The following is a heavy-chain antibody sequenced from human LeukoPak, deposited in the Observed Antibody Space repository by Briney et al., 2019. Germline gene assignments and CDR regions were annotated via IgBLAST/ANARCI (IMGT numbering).Heavy chain of an antibody. Sequence: ASVKVSCKASGYTFTSYDINWVRQATGQGLEWMGWMNPNSGNTGYAQKFQGRVTMTRNTSISTAYMELSSLRSEDTTVYYCARAQYLTAPAGTFANSWGQGTLVTVSS. J-gene: IGHJ4*02. CDR3: ARAQYLTAPAGTFANS. V-gene: IGHV1-8*01. D-gene: IGHD6-13*01. CDR1: GYTFTSYD. CDR2: MNPNSGNT.